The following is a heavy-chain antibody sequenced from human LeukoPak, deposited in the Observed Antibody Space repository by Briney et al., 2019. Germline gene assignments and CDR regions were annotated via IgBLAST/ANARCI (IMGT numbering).Heavy chain of an antibody. J-gene: IGHJ1*01. Sequence: PGGSLRLSCAASGFTVSSNYMSWVRQAPGKGLEWVSVIYSGGSTYYADSVKGRFTISRDNSKNTLYLQMNSLRAEDTAVYYCAKSVLIFGVVPSGLEHWGQGTLVTVSS. CDR1: GFTVSSNY. D-gene: IGHD3-3*01. V-gene: IGHV3-53*05. CDR3: AKSVLIFGVVPSGLEH. CDR2: IYSGGST.